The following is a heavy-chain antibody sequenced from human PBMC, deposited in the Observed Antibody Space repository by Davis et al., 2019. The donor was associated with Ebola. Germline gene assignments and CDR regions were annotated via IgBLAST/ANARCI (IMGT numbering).Heavy chain of an antibody. D-gene: IGHD3-10*01. CDR3: ARGRGRFGELIKNWFDP. J-gene: IGHJ5*02. CDR1: GYTFTNYY. Sequence: ASVKVSCKASGYTFTNYYMHWVRQAPGQGLEWMGWISAYNGNTNYAQKLQGRVTMTTDTSTSTAYMELRSLRSEDTAVYYCARGRGRFGELIKNWFDPWGQGTLVTVSS. CDR2: ISAYNGNT. V-gene: IGHV1-18*04.